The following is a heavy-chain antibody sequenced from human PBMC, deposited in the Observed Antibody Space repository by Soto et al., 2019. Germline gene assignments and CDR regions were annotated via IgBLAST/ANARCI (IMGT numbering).Heavy chain of an antibody. J-gene: IGHJ4*02. Sequence: ASGFTFSNAWMNWVRQAPGKGLEWVGRIKSKTDGGTTDYAPPVKGRFTISRDDSKNTLYLQMNSLKTEDTDVYYCSPGPPPYEPGWGQGTLVTVSS. CDR1: GFTFSNAW. V-gene: IGHV3-15*07. CDR2: IKSKTDGGTT. CDR3: SPGPPPYEPG. D-gene: IGHD3-22*01.